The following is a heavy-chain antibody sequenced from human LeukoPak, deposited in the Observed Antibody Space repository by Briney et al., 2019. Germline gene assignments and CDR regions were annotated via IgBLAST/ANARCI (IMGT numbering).Heavy chain of an antibody. CDR1: GFTFSSYA. Sequence: TGGSLRLSCAASGFTFSSYAMSWVRQAPGKGLEWVSAISGSGGSTFYADSVKGRFTISRDNSKNTVYLQMNSLRAEDTAVYYCAKGGSYRSQPYFDYWGQGTPVTVSS. J-gene: IGHJ4*02. CDR2: ISGSGGST. D-gene: IGHD3-16*02. V-gene: IGHV3-23*01. CDR3: AKGGSYRSQPYFDY.